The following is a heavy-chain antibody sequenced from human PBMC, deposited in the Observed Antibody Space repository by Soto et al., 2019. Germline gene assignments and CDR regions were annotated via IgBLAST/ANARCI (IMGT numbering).Heavy chain of an antibody. CDR1: GLTLSNYG. D-gene: IGHD2-2*02. CDR2: ISYDGSNQ. Sequence: QEQLVESGGGVVQPGRSLRLSCVGSGLTLSNYGMHWVRQAPGKGLEWVAVISYDGSNQYYGESVRGRFTISRDNSRDTLYLHLNILRPEDTAVYFCARGPENQLLYRDYFYGMDVWGQGTTVTVSS. CDR3: ARGPENQLLYRDYFYGMDV. V-gene: IGHV3-30*01. J-gene: IGHJ6*02.